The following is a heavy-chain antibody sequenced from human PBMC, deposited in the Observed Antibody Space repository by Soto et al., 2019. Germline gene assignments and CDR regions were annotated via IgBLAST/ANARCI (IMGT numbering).Heavy chain of an antibody. CDR2: ISAYNGNT. V-gene: IGHV1-18*01. D-gene: IGHD3-10*01. CDR3: AGYMVRTNWFDP. J-gene: IGHJ5*02. CDR1: GYTFTSYG. Sequence: ASVKVSCKASGYTFTSYGISWVRQAPGQGLEWMGWISAYNGNTNYAQKLQGRVTMTIDTSTSTAYMELRSLRSDDTAVYYCAGYMVRTNWFDPWGQGTLVTVS.